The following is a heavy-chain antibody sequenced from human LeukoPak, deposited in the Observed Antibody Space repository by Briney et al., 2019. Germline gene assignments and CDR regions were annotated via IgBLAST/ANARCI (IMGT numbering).Heavy chain of an antibody. CDR3: ARQGRFLNWFDP. J-gene: IGHJ5*02. CDR2: IRTSGHS. Sequence: SETLSLTCTVSGGSIIITYWSWFRQPPGKGLNWIAYIRTSGHSNCNPSLKSRVTISVDTSKNQFSLKLSSVTAADTAVYYCARQGRFLNWFDPWGQGTLVTVSS. CDR1: GGSIIITY. V-gene: IGHV4-4*09. D-gene: IGHD3-3*01.